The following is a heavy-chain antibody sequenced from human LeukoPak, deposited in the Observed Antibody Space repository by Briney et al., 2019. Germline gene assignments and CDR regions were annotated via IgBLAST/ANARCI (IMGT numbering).Heavy chain of an antibody. J-gene: IGHJ4*02. CDR2: INHSGST. D-gene: IGHD6-13*01. V-gene: IGHV4-34*01. CDR3: ARGPSPLRIAAAGYVDY. CDR1: GGSFSGYY. Sequence: SETLSLTCAVYGGSFSGYYWSWIRQPPGKGLEWIGEINHSGSTNYNPSLKSRVTISVDTSKNQFSLKLSSVTAADTAVYYCARGPSPLRIAAAGYVDYWGQGTLVTVSS.